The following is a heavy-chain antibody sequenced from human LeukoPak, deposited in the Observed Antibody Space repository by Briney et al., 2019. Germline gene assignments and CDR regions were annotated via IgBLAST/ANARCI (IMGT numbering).Heavy chain of an antibody. V-gene: IGHV4-38-2*02. CDR1: GGSSSGYY. CDR2: IYHSGST. D-gene: IGHD3-3*01. Sequence: PSETLSLTCTVSGGSSSGYYWGWIRQPPGKGLEWIGSIYHSGSTYYNPSLKSRVTISVDTSKNQFSLKLSSVTAADTAVYYCARRYYDFWSGYCDYWGQGTLVTVSS. J-gene: IGHJ4*02. CDR3: ARRYYDFWSGYCDY.